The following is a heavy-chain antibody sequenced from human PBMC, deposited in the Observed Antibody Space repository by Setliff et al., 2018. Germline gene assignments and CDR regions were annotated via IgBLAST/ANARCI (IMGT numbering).Heavy chain of an antibody. CDR3: ARRGDINGYYYHEDAFDI. CDR2: ISGSGGST. J-gene: IGHJ3*02. CDR1: GFTFRSYA. D-gene: IGHD3-22*01. Sequence: GGSLRLSCAASGFTFRSYAMNWIRQAPGKGLEWVSAISGSGGSTYYADSVKGRFTISRDNSKNTLYLQMNSLRAEDTAVYYCARRGDINGYYYHEDAFDIWGQGTMVTVSS. V-gene: IGHV3-23*01.